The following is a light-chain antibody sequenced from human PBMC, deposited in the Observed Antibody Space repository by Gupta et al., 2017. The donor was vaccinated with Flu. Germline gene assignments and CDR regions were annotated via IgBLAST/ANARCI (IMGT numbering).Light chain of an antibody. J-gene: IGLJ2*01. V-gene: IGLV1-44*01. Sequence: QSVLTQPPSASGTPGQRVTISCSGSSSNIGSNTVNWYQQLPGTDPNLRIYSNKQRPSGVPDRFSCYNSGASDSLALSGLQSEDEADDDCAACADSMKGQLGFGGGTKLTVL. CDR3: AACADSMKGQLG. CDR2: SNK. CDR1: SSNIGSNT.